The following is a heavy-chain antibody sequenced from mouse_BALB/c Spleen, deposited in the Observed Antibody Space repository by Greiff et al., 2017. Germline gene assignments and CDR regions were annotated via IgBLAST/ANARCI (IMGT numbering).Heavy chain of an antibody. CDR1: GFTFSDYY. V-gene: IGHV5-4*02. D-gene: IGHD1-1*01. CDR2: ISDGGSYT. J-gene: IGHJ2*01. CDR3: ARGVATDYFDY. Sequence: EVMLVESGGGLVKPGGSLKLSCAASGFTFSDYYMYWVRQTPEKRLEWVATISDGGSYTYYPDSVKGRFTISRDNAKNNLYLQMSSLKSEDTAMYYCARGVATDYFDYWGQGTTLTVSS.